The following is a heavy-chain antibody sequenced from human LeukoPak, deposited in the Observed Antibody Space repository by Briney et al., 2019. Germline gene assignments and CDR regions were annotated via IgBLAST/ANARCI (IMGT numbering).Heavy chain of an antibody. CDR3: ARGALDY. V-gene: IGHV3-9*01. J-gene: IGHJ4*02. CDR2: ISWNSGSI. CDR1: GFTFDDYA. Sequence: GGSLRLSCAASGFTFDDYAMHWVRQAPGKGLEWVSGISWNSGSIGYADSVKGRFTISRDNAKNTLYLQMNSLRAEDTAVYYCARGALDYWGQGTLVTVSS.